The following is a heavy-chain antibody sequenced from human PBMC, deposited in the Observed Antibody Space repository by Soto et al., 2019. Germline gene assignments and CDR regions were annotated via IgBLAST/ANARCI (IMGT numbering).Heavy chain of an antibody. CDR1: GYTFTGYY. J-gene: IGHJ2*01. D-gene: IGHD6-19*01. V-gene: IGHV1-2*02. CDR2: INPHSGGT. Sequence: QVQLVQSGAEVKKPGASVKVSCRASGYTFTGYYLHWVRQAPGQGLEWMGWINPHSGGTKFAQNFEGRIIMNGDTAINTAYMELGGLRSDDTAVYFSARDGAFRPQAVAGTLHWFFDLWGRGTLVTVSP. CDR3: ARDGAFRPQAVAGTLHWFFDL.